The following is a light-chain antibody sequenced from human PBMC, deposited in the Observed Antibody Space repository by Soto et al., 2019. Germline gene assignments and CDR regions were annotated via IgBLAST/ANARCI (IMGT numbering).Light chain of an antibody. V-gene: IGKV1-27*01. CDR1: QGISNF. Sequence: DIQMTQSPSSLSASVGDGVTITCRANQGISNFLAWYQQKPGQVPKLLMYAASTLHSGVPSRFSGSRSGTDFTLTISSLQPEDVATYYCQKYNSAPQTFGQGTKVEIK. CDR3: QKYNSAPQT. CDR2: AAS. J-gene: IGKJ1*01.